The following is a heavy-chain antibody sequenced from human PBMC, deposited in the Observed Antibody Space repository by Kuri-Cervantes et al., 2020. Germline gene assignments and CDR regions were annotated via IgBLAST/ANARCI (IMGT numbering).Heavy chain of an antibody. CDR1: GYTFTSYD. D-gene: IGHD3-22*01. V-gene: IGHV1-8*01. CDR3: ARGARDSSGYYPRY. J-gene: IGHJ4*02. CDR2: MNPNSGNT. Sequence: ASVKVSCKASGYTFTSYDINWVRQATGQGLEWMGWMNPNSGNTGYAQKFQGRVTMTRNTSISTAYMELSSLRSEDTAVYYCARGARDSSGYYPRYWGQGTLVTVSS.